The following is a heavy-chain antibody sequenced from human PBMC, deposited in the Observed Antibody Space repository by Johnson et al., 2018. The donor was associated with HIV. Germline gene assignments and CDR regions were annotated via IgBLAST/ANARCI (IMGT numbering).Heavy chain of an antibody. CDR2: IDTTGDT. D-gene: IGHD2-2*01. J-gene: IGHJ3*02. Sequence: VQLVESGGGLVQPGGSLRLSCAASGFIVSRYDMHWVRQPTGKGLEWVSEIDTTGDTYYPVSVKGRFTTSRENAKKSLYLQMNSLRAGDTAVYYCAKARGGYCSSTSCFAFDIWGQGTMVTVSS. V-gene: IGHV3-13*01. CDR1: GFIVSRYD. CDR3: AKARGGYCSSTSCFAFDI.